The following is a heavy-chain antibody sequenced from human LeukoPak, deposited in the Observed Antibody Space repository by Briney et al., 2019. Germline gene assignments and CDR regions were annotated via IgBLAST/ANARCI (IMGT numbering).Heavy chain of an antibody. J-gene: IGHJ4*02. Sequence: GGSLRLSCAASGFTLSGFGMNWVRQAPGKGLEWVSYISSSTTIIYYADSVKGRFTISRDNAKNSLYLQMNSLRAEDTAVYYCARGRIAAAWFVYWGQGTLVTVSS. D-gene: IGHD6-13*01. CDR2: ISSSTTII. CDR1: GFTLSGFG. CDR3: ARGRIAAAWFVY. V-gene: IGHV3-48*04.